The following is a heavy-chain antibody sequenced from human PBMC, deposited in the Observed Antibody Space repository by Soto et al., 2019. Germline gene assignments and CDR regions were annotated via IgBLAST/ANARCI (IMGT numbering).Heavy chain of an antibody. Sequence: SLTCAVYGGSFSAFYWTWIRQPPGKGLEWLGEINHSGSTNYNPSLKSRVTISVDTSKNQFSLRLSSVTVADTAVYYCASMDDYGGNSNYWGQGTLVTVSS. CDR3: ASMDDYGGNSNY. CDR1: GGSFSAFY. J-gene: IGHJ4*02. V-gene: IGHV4-34*01. D-gene: IGHD4-17*01. CDR2: INHSGST.